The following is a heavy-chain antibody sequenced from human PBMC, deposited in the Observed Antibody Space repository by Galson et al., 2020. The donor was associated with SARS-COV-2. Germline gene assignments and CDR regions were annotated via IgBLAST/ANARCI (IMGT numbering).Heavy chain of an antibody. CDR2: ISSSGSTI. V-gene: IGHV3-48*03. Sequence: GGSLRLSCAASGFTFSSYEMNWVRQAPGKGLEWVSYISSSGSTIYYADSVKGRFTISRDNAKNSLYLQMNSLRAEDTAVYYCARDLKRYNWNYGPYYYYYGMDVWGQGTTVTVSS. J-gene: IGHJ6*02. D-gene: IGHD1-7*01. CDR3: ARDLKRYNWNYGPYYYYYGMDV. CDR1: GFTFSSYE.